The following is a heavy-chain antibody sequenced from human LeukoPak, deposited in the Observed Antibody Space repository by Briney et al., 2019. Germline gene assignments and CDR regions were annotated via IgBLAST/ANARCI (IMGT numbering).Heavy chain of an antibody. Sequence: GRSLTLSCAASGFIFSSYGMSWVRQAPGKGLEWVSIISGSGGSTFYADSVKGRFTISRDNSKNTLYLQMNRLRAEDTAVYYCAKGGSGSYHYYFGMDVWGQGTTVSVSS. CDR1: GFIFSSYG. V-gene: IGHV3-23*01. CDR3: AKGGSGSYHYYFGMDV. D-gene: IGHD3-10*01. J-gene: IGHJ6*02. CDR2: ISGSGGST.